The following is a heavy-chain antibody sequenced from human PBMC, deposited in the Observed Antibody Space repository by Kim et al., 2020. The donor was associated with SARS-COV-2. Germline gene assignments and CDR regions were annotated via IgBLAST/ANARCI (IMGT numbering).Heavy chain of an antibody. J-gene: IGHJ4*02. Sequence: GGSLRLSCAASGFTFSSYDMHWVRQATGKGLEWVSAIGTAGDTYYPGSVKGRFTISRENAKNSLYLQMNSLRAGDTAVYYCARGNYYGSSGSAGGGDFDCWGQGTPVTVSP. D-gene: IGHD3-22*01. CDR2: IGTAGDT. V-gene: IGHV3-13*04. CDR1: GFTFSSYD. CDR3: ARGNYYGSSGSAGGGDFDC.